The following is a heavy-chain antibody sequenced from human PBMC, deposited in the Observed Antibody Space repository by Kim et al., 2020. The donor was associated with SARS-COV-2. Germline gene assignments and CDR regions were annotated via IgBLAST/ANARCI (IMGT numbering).Heavy chain of an antibody. J-gene: IGHJ5*02. Sequence: SETLSLTCTVSGGSISSSSYYWGWIRQPPGKGLEWIGSIYYSGSTYYNPSLKSRVTISVDTSKNQFSLKLSSVTAADTAVYYCARVVPLIWRLVPGGAWFDPWGQGTLVTVSS. CDR2: IYYSGST. CDR3: ARVVPLIWRLVPGGAWFDP. D-gene: IGHD3-9*01. V-gene: IGHV4-39*01. CDR1: GGSISSSSYY.